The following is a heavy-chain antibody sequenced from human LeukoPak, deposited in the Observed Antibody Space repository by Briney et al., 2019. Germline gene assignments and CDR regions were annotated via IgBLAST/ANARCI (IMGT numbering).Heavy chain of an antibody. Sequence: ASVKVSCKASGYTFTSYGISWVRQAPGQGLEWMGWISAYNGNTNYAQKLQGRVTMTTDTSTSTAYMELSSLRSEDTAVYYCTRGIRGWYYFDYWGQGTLVTVSS. CDR3: TRGIRGWYYFDY. CDR2: ISAYNGNT. V-gene: IGHV1-18*01. CDR1: GYTFTSYG. J-gene: IGHJ4*02. D-gene: IGHD6-19*01.